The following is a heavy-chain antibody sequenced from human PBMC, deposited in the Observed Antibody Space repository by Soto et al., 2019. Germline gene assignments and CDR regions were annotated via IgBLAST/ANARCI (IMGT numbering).Heavy chain of an antibody. CDR1: GFTFSSYA. CDR3: ARGLGLRFLEWLGMDV. V-gene: IGHV3-30-3*01. D-gene: IGHD3-3*01. CDR2: ISYDGSNK. Sequence: GGSLRLSCAAPGFTFSSYAMHRVRQAPGKGLEWVAVISYDGSNKYYADSVKGRFTISRDNSKNTLYLQMNSLRAEDTAVYYCARGLGLRFLEWLGMDVWGQGTTVTVSS. J-gene: IGHJ6*02.